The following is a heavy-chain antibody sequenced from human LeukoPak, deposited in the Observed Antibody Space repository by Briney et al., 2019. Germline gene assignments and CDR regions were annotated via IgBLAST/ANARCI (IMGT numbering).Heavy chain of an antibody. V-gene: IGHV3-66*01. D-gene: IGHD1-26*01. J-gene: IGHJ4*02. CDR3: AKDPHSGSYGGYDY. CDR2: IYSGGST. CDR1: GFTVSNNY. Sequence: GGSLRLSCAVSGFTVSNNYMTWVRQAPGKGLEWISVIYSGGSTYYADSVKGRFTTSRDNSKNTVYLQMNSLRAEDTAVYYCAKDPHSGSYGGYDYWGQGTLVTVSS.